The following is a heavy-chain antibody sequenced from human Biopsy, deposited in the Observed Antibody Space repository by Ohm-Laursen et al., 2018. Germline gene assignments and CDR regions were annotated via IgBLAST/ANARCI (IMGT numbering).Heavy chain of an antibody. CDR1: EFSFSDYH. V-gene: IGHV3-11*01. D-gene: IGHD4-23*01. J-gene: IGHJ6*02. CDR3: ARDTRWSPYSMDV. Sequence: GSLRLSCSASEFSFSDYHMTWIRQTPGKGLEWVSYISPSGTNVNSADFVRGRFSISRDNAKNSLYLQMHSLRAEDTAVYYCARDTRWSPYSMDVWGQGTTVTVSS. CDR2: ISPSGTNV.